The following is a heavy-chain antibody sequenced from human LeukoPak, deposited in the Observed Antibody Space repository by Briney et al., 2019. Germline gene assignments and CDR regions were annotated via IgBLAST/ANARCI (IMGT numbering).Heavy chain of an antibody. CDR1: GFTLSSYA. D-gene: IGHD3-10*01. J-gene: IGHJ4*02. Sequence: PGGSLRLSCSASGFTLSSYAMYWVRQAPGKGLEYVSAISSNGGSTNYADSLKGRFTISRDNSKNTLYLQMSSLRPEDTAVYYCVGDSTAYYGSGSLFDYWGQGTLVTVSS. CDR2: ISSNGGST. CDR3: VGDSTAYYGSGSLFDY. V-gene: IGHV3-64D*09.